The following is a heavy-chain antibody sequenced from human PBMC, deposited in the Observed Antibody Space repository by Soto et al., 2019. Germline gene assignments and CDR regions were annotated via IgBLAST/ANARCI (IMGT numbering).Heavy chain of an antibody. Sequence: QVQLVESGGGLVKPGGSLRLSCAASGFTFSDYYMSWIRQAPGKGREWVSYISSSGSTIYYADSMKGRFTISRDNAKNARYLQINNLSAEDSAGDYCTGECHQREYWGQGTLVTVSS. CDR3: TGECHQREY. CDR2: ISSSGSTI. J-gene: IGHJ4*02. CDR1: GFTFSDYY. V-gene: IGHV3-11*01.